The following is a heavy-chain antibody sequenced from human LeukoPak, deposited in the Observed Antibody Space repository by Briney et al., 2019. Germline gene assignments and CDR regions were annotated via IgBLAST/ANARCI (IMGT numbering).Heavy chain of an antibody. Sequence: RASVKVSCKASGYTFTSYYMHWVRQAPGQGPEWMGIINPSGGSTSYAQKFQGRVTMTRDTSTSTVYMELSSLRSEDTAVYYCARENSIAVAGTGLYYYYYYMDVWGKGTTVTVSS. J-gene: IGHJ6*03. D-gene: IGHD6-19*01. CDR1: GYTFTSYY. V-gene: IGHV1-46*01. CDR3: ARENSIAVAGTGLYYYYYYMDV. CDR2: INPSGGST.